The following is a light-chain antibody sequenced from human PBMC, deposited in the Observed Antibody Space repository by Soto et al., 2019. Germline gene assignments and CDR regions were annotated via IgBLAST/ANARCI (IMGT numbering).Light chain of an antibody. CDR3: QQSDNTPST. Sequence: DIQMTQSPSSLSASVGDRVTITCRASQRISSYLNWYQQKPGQAPKLLINVASTSQSGVPSRFSASGAGTDFTLTISSLQPEDFATYYCQQSDNTPSTFGQGTRLEIK. V-gene: IGKV1-39*01. CDR2: VAS. J-gene: IGKJ5*01. CDR1: QRISSY.